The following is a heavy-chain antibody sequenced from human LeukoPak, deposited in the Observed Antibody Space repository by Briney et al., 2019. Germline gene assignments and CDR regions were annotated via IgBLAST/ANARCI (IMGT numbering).Heavy chain of an antibody. CDR3: ARNGGYCLDY. D-gene: IGHD6-19*01. J-gene: IGHJ4*02. Sequence: PSETLSLTCGVFGDSISGSHWWSWVRQPPGKGLEWIGEIYHSGSTNYNPSLKSRVTISVDKSENQFSLTLSSVTAADTAIYYCARNGGYCLDYWGQGALVTVSS. CDR2: IYHSGST. V-gene: IGHV4-4*02. CDR1: GDSISGSHW.